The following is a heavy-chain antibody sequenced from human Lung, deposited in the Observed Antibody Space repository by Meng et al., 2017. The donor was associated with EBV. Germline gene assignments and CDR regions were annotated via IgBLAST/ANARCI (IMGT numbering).Heavy chain of an antibody. J-gene: IGHJ5*02. Sequence: QVQLVQCGSELKKPWASVKVSCKASGHTFSTYTIKWVRQAHGRGLEWMGWISTNTGTPTYTQGFTGRFVFSLDTSVSTAYLQISSLKAEDTAVYYCARGGNFDPWGQGTLVTVSS. CDR3: ARGGNFDP. CDR2: ISTNTGTP. D-gene: IGHD2/OR15-2a*01. CDR1: GHTFSTYT. V-gene: IGHV7-4-1*02.